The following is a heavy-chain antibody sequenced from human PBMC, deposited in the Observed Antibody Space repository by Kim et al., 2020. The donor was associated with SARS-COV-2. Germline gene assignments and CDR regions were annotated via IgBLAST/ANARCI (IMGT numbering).Heavy chain of an antibody. CDR2: IFYKGKT. Sequence: SETLSLTCIVSGASVSSGSHFWSWIRQPPGKGLEWIGYIFYKGKTKYNPSLRSRVTISIDTSNNQFSVSLSSVTAADTAVYFCAREERWVEYYGFDIWG. CDR1: GASVSSGSHF. D-gene: IGHD2-15*01. CDR3: AREERWVEYYGFDI. V-gene: IGHV4-61*01. J-gene: IGHJ3*02.